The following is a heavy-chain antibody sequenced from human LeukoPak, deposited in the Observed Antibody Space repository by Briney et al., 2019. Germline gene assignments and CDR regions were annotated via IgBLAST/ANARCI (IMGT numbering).Heavy chain of an antibody. CDR1: GYSISSGYY. V-gene: IGHV4-38-2*01. J-gene: IGHJ6*03. CDR3: ARVLYSSGWDGDYYYYMDV. D-gene: IGHD6-19*01. Sequence: SETLSLTCAVSGYSISSGYYWGWIRQPPGKGLEWIGSIYHSGSTYYNPSLKSRVTISVDTSKNQFSMKLSSVTAADTAVYYCARVLYSSGWDGDYYYYMDVWGKGTTVTVSS. CDR2: IYHSGST.